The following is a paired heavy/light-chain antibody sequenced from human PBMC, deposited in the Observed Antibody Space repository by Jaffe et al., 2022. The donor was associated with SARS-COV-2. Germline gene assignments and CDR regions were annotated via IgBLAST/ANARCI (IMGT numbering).Light chain of an antibody. CDR3: QQRSDWPIT. V-gene: IGKV3-11*01. CDR1: QSISNA. CDR2: DAS. Sequence: EIVLTQSPATLSLSPGERATLSCRASQSISNALAWFQQKPGQAPRLFMYDASNRATGIPARFSGSGSGTDFTLTISSLEPEDFALYYCQQRSDWPITFGQGTRLEIK. J-gene: IGKJ5*01.
Heavy chain of an antibody. V-gene: IGHV3-23*04. Sequence: EVQLVESGGDLVQPGGSVRLSCAASGFSFSSYAMAWVRQAPGKGLQWVSTLSGSGDSTHYADSVKGRFTISRDNSKNTLYLQMNSLRAEDTAIYYCAKGDSYGGGQYDYWGQGTLVTVSS. CDR3: AKGDSYGGGQYDY. CDR1: GFSFSSYA. D-gene: IGHD3-10*01. J-gene: IGHJ4*02. CDR2: LSGSGDST.